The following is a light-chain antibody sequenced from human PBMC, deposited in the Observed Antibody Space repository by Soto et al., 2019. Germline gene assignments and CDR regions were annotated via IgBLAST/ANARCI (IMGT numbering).Light chain of an antibody. CDR2: SNN. CDR3: ATWDDSLNGVV. J-gene: IGLJ3*02. V-gene: IGLV1-44*01. Sequence: QSALTQPPSASGTPGQRVTISCSGSSSSIGSNTVDWFQQLPGTAPKLLIYSNNLRPSGVPDRFSGSKSGTSASLAISGLQSEDEADYYCATWDDSLNGVVFGGGTKLTVL. CDR1: SSSIGSNT.